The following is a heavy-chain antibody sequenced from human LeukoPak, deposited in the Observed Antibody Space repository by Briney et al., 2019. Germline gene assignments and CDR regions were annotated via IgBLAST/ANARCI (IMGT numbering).Heavy chain of an antibody. CDR2: ISSSSSTI. J-gene: IGHJ3*02. Sequence: GGSLRLSCAASGFTLSTYPMNWVRQSPGKGRQWFSYISSSSSTIYYADSVKGRFTISRDNAKNSLYLQMNSLRDEDTAVYYCAREYSSSSGRAFDIWGQGTMVTVSS. V-gene: IGHV3-48*02. CDR3: AREYSSSSGRAFDI. D-gene: IGHD6-6*01. CDR1: GFTLSTYP.